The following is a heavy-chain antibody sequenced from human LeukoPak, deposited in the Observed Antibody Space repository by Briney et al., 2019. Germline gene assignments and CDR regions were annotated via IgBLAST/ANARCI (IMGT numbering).Heavy chain of an antibody. J-gene: IGHJ4*02. Sequence: SETLSLTCTVSGGSISSCYWSWIRQPPGKGLEWIGYIYYSGSTNYNPSLKSRVTISVDTSKNQFSLKLSSVTAADTAVYYCARQFYDSSGYYFSGYYFDYWGQGTLVTVSS. D-gene: IGHD3-22*01. CDR2: IYYSGST. CDR3: ARQFYDSSGYYFSGYYFDY. V-gene: IGHV4-59*08. CDR1: GGSISSCY.